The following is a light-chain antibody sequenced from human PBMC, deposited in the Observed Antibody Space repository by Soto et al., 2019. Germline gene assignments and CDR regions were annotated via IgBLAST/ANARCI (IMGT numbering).Light chain of an antibody. CDR3: SSYTSSRTYV. Sequence: QSALTQPASVSGSAGQSITIPCTGTSSDVGAYSYVSWYQQHPGKAPKLIIYDVSDRPSGISNRFSGSKSDNTASLTISGLQAEDEAEYYCSSYTSSRTYVFGTGTKVTVL. CDR2: DVS. J-gene: IGLJ1*01. CDR1: SSDVGAYSY. V-gene: IGLV2-14*01.